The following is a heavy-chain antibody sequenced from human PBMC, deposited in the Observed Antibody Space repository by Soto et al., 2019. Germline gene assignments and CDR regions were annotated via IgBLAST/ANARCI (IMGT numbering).Heavy chain of an antibody. J-gene: IGHJ3*02. D-gene: IGHD6-19*01. CDR1: GDSVSSNSAS. V-gene: IGHV6-1*01. Sequence: PSQTLSLTCAISGDSVSSNSASWNWIRQSPSRGLEWLGRTYYRSKWYNDYAVSVKSRITINPDTSKNQFSLQLNSVTPEDTAVNYCARDLPGIAVAGLDAFDIWGQGTMVTVSS. CDR3: ARDLPGIAVAGLDAFDI. CDR2: TYYRSKWYN.